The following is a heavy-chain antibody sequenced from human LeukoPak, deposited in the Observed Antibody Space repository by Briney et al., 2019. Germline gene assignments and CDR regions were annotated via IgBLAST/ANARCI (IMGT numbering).Heavy chain of an antibody. CDR2: IKQDGSEK. CDR1: GFTFSSYW. J-gene: IGHJ6*03. D-gene: IGHD6-19*01. V-gene: IGHV3-7*01. Sequence: GGSLRLSCAASGFTFSSYWMSWVRQAPGKGLEWAANIKQDGSEKYYVDSVKGRFTISRDNAKNSLYLQMNSLRAEDTAVYYCARGEWLDPLYYYYMDVWGKGTTVTVSS. CDR3: ARGEWLDPLYYYYMDV.